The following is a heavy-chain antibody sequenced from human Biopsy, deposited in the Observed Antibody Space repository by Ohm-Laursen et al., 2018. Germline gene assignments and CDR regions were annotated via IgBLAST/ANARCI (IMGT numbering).Heavy chain of an antibody. D-gene: IGHD3-10*01. Sequence: SETLSLTCTLSGDSITRSYWSWIRQSPGKGLEWIGHVFDRGTTNYNPSVRSQVTMSEDTSKKQFSLKMTSGTAADTAIYYCAHGSGSYYKWDFWGRGILVTVSS. V-gene: IGHV4-59*08. CDR2: VFDRGTT. CDR1: GDSITRSY. J-gene: IGHJ4*02. CDR3: AHGSGSYYKWDF.